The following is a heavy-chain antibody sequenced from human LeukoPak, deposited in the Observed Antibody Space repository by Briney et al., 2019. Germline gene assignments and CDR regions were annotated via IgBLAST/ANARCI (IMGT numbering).Heavy chain of an antibody. D-gene: IGHD1-26*01. CDR3: AKGGKWDVTPFDY. V-gene: IGHV3-23*01. Sequence: GGSLRLSCAASGFTFSSYAMSWVRQAPGKGLEWVSAISGSGGSTYYADSVKGRFTISRDNPKNTLYPQMNSLRAEDTAVYYCAKGGKWDVTPFDYWGQGTLVTVSS. J-gene: IGHJ4*02. CDR2: ISGSGGST. CDR1: GFTFSSYA.